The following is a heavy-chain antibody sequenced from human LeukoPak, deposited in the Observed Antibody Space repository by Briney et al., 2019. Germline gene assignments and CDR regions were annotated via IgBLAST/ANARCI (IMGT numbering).Heavy chain of an antibody. V-gene: IGHV4-59*08. CDR2: IYYSGST. J-gene: IGHJ5*02. CDR3: ARAFGFASRLGFDP. Sequence: SETLSLTCTVSGGSITSYYWSWIRQPPGKGLEWIGYIYYSGSTNYNPSLKSRLSISVDASKNQFSLKLSSVTATDTAVYYCARAFGFASRLGFDPWGQGTLVTVSS. CDR1: GGSITSYY. D-gene: IGHD3-16*01.